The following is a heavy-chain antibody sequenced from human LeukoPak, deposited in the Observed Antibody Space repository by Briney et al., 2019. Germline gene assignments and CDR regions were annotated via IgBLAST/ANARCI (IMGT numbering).Heavy chain of an antibody. CDR2: INPSGGST. CDR1: GGTFSSYA. Sequence: ASVKVSCKTSGGTFSSYAITWVRQTPGQGLEWMGIINPSGGSTTYAQKFQGRVTMTRDMSTSTVYMELSSLRSEDTAVYYCARVRGELLLDFWGQGTLVTVSS. V-gene: IGHV1-46*01. J-gene: IGHJ4*02. CDR3: ARVRGELLLDF. D-gene: IGHD1-26*01.